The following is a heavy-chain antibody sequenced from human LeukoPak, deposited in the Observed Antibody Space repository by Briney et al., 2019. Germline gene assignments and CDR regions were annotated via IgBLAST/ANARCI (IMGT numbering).Heavy chain of an antibody. J-gene: IGHJ4*02. V-gene: IGHV3-66*01. CDR2: MYTGGGR. D-gene: IGHD2-21*02. CDR3: TRGQSYCGADCYSD. Sequence: GGSLRLSCAASGFSVSNYYMSWIRQPPGKGLEWVSVMYTGGGRYYGDSVKGRFTISRDNSKNTVFLQMNSLRVEDTALYYCTRGQSYCGADCYSDWGQGTLVTVSS. CDR1: GFSVSNYY.